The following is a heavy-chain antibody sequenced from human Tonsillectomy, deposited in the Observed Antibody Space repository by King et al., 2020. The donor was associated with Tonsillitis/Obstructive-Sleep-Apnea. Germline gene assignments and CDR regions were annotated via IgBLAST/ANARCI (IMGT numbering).Heavy chain of an antibody. Sequence: VQLVESGAEVKKPGESLRISCKGSGYSFNDYWINWVRQTPEKGLEWMGRVDPSDSFTDYSPSFRGHVTISVDKSTRTAYLQWYSLKASDTAMHYCAQGNLRGYLDFWGQGALVTLSS. V-gene: IGHV5-10-1*03. J-gene: IGHJ4*02. CDR2: VDPSDSFT. D-gene: IGHD3-16*01. CDR3: AQGNLRGYLDF. CDR1: GYSFNDYW.